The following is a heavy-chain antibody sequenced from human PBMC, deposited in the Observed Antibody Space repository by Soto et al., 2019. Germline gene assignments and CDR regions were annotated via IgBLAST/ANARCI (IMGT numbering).Heavy chain of an antibody. Sequence: SETLSLTCAVSGGSIGSGGYSWSWIRQPPGKGLEWIGYIYHSGSTYYNPSLKSRVTISVDRSKNQFSLKLSSVTAADTAVYYCASGVYCSSTSCSFDYCGQGTLVTVYS. D-gene: IGHD2-2*01. CDR1: GGSIGSGGYS. J-gene: IGHJ4*02. V-gene: IGHV4-30-2*01. CDR3: ASGVYCSSTSCSFDY. CDR2: IYHSGST.